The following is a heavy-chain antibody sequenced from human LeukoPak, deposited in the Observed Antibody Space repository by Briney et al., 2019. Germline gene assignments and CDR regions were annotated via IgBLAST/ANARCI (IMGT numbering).Heavy chain of an antibody. CDR3: ARQGSGYSSSWYVEHYYYMDV. Sequence: PGGSLRLSCAASGFTFSIYWMNWVRQAPGKGLEWVANIKQDGSEKYYVDSVKGRFTISRDNAKNSLYLQMNSLRAEDTAVYYCARQGSGYSSSWYVEHYYYMDVWGKGTTVTVSS. D-gene: IGHD6-13*01. CDR2: IKQDGSEK. V-gene: IGHV3-7*01. CDR1: GFTFSIYW. J-gene: IGHJ6*03.